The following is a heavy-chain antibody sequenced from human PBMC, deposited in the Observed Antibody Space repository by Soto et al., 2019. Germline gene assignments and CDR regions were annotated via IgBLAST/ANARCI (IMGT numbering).Heavy chain of an antibody. CDR1: GFTFSSYA. V-gene: IGHV3-64*02. Sequence: GSLRLSCAASGFTFSSYAMHWVRQAPGKGLEYVSAISSNGGSTYYADSVKGRFTISRDNSKNTLYLQMGSLRAEDMAVYYCARGRGSSSWTPFDYWGQGTLVTVS. J-gene: IGHJ4*02. D-gene: IGHD6-13*01. CDR3: ARGRGSSSWTPFDY. CDR2: ISSNGGST.